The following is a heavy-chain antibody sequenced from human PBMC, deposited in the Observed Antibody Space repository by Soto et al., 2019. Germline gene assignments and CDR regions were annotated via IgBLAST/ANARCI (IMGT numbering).Heavy chain of an antibody. J-gene: IGHJ3*02. Sequence: GPEVKKPGASVKVSCKASGYTFTSYGISWVRQAPGQGLEWMGWISTYNGNTNYAQTLQGRVTMTTDTSTSTVYMELRSLRSDDTAVYYCARDPTVTTISVGAFDIWGQGTMVTVSS. CDR3: ARDPTVTTISVGAFDI. D-gene: IGHD4-17*01. V-gene: IGHV1-18*01. CDR2: ISTYNGNT. CDR1: GYTFTSYG.